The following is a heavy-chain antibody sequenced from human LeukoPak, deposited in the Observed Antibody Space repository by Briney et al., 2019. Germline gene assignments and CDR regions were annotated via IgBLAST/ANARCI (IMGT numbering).Heavy chain of an antibody. V-gene: IGHV4-59*01. D-gene: IGHD6-13*01. CDR3: ARDRDSSSPVAFDI. Sequence: PSETLSLTCTVSGGSISSYYWSWIRQPPGKGLEWVGYIYYSGSTNYSPSLKSRVTISVDTSKNQFSLKLSSVTAADTAVYYCARDRDSSSPVAFDIWGQGTTVTVSS. CDR1: GGSISSYY. CDR2: IYYSGST. J-gene: IGHJ3*02.